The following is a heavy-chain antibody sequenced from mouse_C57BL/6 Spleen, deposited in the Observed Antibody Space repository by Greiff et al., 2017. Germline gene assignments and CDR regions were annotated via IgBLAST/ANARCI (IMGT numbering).Heavy chain of an antibody. CDR2: IYPGDGDT. CDR3: ARSDYYGSSY. Sequence: QVHVKQSGAELVKPGASVKISCKASGYAFSSYWMNWVKQRPGQGLEWIGQIYPGDGDTNYNGKFKGKATLTADKSSSTAYMQLSSLASEDSAVYFCARSDYYGSSYRGQGNTLTGSS. J-gene: IGHJ2*01. V-gene: IGHV1-80*01. CDR1: GYAFSSYW. D-gene: IGHD1-1*01.